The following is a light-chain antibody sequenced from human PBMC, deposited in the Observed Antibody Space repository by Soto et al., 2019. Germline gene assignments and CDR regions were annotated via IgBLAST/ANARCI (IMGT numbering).Light chain of an antibody. Sequence: QSVLTQPPSVSGSPGQSVTISCTGSSSDVGTYNRVSWYQQPPGTAPKLMIYEVNNRPSGVPDRFSGSKSGTSASLAISGLQSEDEADYYCAAWDDSLNGYVFGTGTKVTVL. CDR2: EVN. V-gene: IGLV2-18*01. CDR3: AAWDDSLNGYV. CDR1: SSDVGTYNR. J-gene: IGLJ1*01.